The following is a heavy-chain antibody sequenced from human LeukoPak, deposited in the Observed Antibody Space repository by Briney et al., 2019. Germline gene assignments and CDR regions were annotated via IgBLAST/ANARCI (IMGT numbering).Heavy chain of an antibody. V-gene: IGHV3-66*01. CDR2: IYSGGST. J-gene: IGHJ6*02. CDR1: GFTFSSNY. CDR3: AREGRRAYYYYGMDV. Sequence: GGSLRLSCAASGFTFSSNYMSWVRQAPGKGLEWVSVIYSGGSTYYSDSVKGRFTISRDNSKNTLYLQMNSLRAEDTAVYYCAREGRRAYYYYGMDVWGQGTTVTVSS.